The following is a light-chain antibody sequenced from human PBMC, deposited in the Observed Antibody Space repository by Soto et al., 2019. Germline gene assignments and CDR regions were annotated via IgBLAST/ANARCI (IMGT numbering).Light chain of an antibody. V-gene: IGKV3-15*01. CDR1: QSVSSN. J-gene: IGKJ1*01. Sequence: ERVMTQSPATLSVSPGERATLSCRASQSVSSNLAWYQQKPGQAPRLFIYGASTRATAIPPRFSGSGSGTEFTLTISSLQSEDFAVYYCQQYGRSPWTFGQGTKVDI. CDR3: QQYGRSPWT. CDR2: GAS.